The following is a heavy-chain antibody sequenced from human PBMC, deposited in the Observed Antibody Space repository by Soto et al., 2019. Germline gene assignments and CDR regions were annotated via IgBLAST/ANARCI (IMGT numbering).Heavy chain of an antibody. J-gene: IGHJ5*02. D-gene: IGHD6-13*01. CDR1: GGSISTYY. CDR2: MYNTGST. CDR3: ARHPERIAQIGWFDP. Sequence: PSETLSLTCTVSGGSISTYYWSWIRQPPGKGLEWIGYMYNTGSTIYNPSLKSRVTISVDTSKNQFTLKLNSVTAADTAVYYCARHPERIAQIGWFDPWGQGTLVTVS. V-gene: IGHV4-59*08.